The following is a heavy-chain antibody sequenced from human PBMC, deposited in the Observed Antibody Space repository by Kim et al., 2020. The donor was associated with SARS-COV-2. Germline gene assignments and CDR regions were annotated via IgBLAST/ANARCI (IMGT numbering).Heavy chain of an antibody. Sequence: SVKVSCKASGGTFSSYAISWVRQAPGQGLEWMGRIIPILGIANYAQKFQGRVTITADKSTSTAYMELSSLRSEDTAVYYCARDEGYSSRLTGLYYYGMDVWGQGTTVTVSS. CDR2: IIPILGIA. CDR1: GGTFSSYA. V-gene: IGHV1-69*04. J-gene: IGHJ6*02. D-gene: IGHD6-13*01. CDR3: ARDEGYSSRLTGLYYYGMDV.